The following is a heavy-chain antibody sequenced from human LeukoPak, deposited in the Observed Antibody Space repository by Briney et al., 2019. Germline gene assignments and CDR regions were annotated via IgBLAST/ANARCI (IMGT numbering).Heavy chain of an antibody. CDR2: IYTSGST. Sequence: SETLSLTCTVSGGSISSYYWRWIRQPAGKGLEWIGRIYTSGSTNYNPSLKNRVTISVDKSKNQFSLKLSSVTAADTAVYYCAREGEFIAWGQGTLVTVSS. CDR3: AREGEFIA. V-gene: IGHV4-4*07. CDR1: GGSISSYY. D-gene: IGHD3-16*01. J-gene: IGHJ4*02.